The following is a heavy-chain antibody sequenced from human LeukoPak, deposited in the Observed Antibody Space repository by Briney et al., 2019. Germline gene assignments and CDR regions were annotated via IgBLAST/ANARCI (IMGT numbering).Heavy chain of an antibody. D-gene: IGHD6-6*01. J-gene: IGHJ5*02. Sequence: ASVKVSCKASGGTFSSYAISWVRQAPGQGLEWMGGIIPIFGTANYAQKFQGRVTITTDESTCTAYMELSSLRSEDTAVYYCARRLYSSSSYWFDPWGQGTLVTVSS. CDR3: ARRLYSSSSYWFDP. CDR1: GGTFSSYA. CDR2: IIPIFGTA. V-gene: IGHV1-69*05.